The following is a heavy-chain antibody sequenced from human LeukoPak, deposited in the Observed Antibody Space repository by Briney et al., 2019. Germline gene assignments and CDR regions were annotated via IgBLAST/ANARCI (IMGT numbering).Heavy chain of an antibody. CDR2: IYHTGST. J-gene: IGHJ4*02. Sequence: SETLSLTCAVSGYSISSGYYWGWVRQAPGKGLEWIGSIYHTGSTDYNPSLKSRLTISVDMSKNQFSLNLRSVSAADTAVYYCARDKDDYVWGSYRWWGQGMLVTVSS. CDR1: GYSISSGYY. D-gene: IGHD3-16*01. V-gene: IGHV4-38-2*01. CDR3: ARDKDDYVWGSYRW.